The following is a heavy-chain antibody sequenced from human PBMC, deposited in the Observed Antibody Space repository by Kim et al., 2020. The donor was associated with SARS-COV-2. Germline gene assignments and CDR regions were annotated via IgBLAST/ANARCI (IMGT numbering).Heavy chain of an antibody. CDR1: GFTFSTYI. J-gene: IGHJ4*02. CDR3: ATGGGGTFDF. V-gene: IGHV3-48*04. CDR2: ISSSSSTI. Sequence: GGSLRLSCAASGFTFSTYIMNWVRQAPGKGLEWVSYISSSSSTIYYPDSVKGRFTISRDNAKNSLYLQMNSLRAEDTAVYYCATGGGGTFDFWGQGTLVTVSS. D-gene: IGHD3-16*01.